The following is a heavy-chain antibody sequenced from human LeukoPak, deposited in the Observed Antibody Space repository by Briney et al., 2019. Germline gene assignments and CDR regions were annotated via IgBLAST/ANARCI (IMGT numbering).Heavy chain of an antibody. V-gene: IGHV1-2*02. CDR2: INPKSGGT. Sequence: ASVKASCKASGYTLTGYYMHWVRHAPRQGHEWMGWINPKSGGTNYAQKFQGKVTMTRDTSIGTAYMELSRLRSDDTAVYYCARVILPLRVELSEVSAFDIWGQGTMVTVSS. J-gene: IGHJ3*02. CDR3: ARVILPLRVELSEVSAFDI. CDR1: GYTLTGYY. D-gene: IGHD3-10*01.